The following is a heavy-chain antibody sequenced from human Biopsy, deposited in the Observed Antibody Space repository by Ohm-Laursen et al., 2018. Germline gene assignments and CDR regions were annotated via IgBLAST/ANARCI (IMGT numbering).Heavy chain of an antibody. Sequence: SSVKVSCKASGYSFSTYDVNWVRQARGHGLEWMGWMIPSSGKTGYAQRFQGRVTLTMNTSISTAYMELSGLRSEDTAVYLCARGYSRRVSIFEASIYWFDTWGQGTLVTVSS. CDR3: ARGYSRRVSIFEASIYWFDT. D-gene: IGHD6-6*01. J-gene: IGHJ5*02. V-gene: IGHV1-8*01. CDR2: MIPSSGKT. CDR1: GYSFSTYD.